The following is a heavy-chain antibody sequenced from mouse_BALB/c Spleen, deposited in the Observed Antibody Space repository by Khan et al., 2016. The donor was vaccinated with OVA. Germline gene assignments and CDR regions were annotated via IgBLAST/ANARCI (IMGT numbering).Heavy chain of an antibody. V-gene: IGHV5-6*01. Sequence: EVMLVESGGDLVKPGGSLKLSCAASGFTFSTYGMSWVRQAPDKRLEWVATASTGGSYTYYPDSVKGRFTISRDNAKNTLYLQMSGLRSEDTAMFYCTRLAYYYNSEGFAYWGQGTLVTVSA. J-gene: IGHJ3*01. D-gene: IGHD1-1*01. CDR2: ASTGGSYT. CDR1: GFTFSTYG. CDR3: TRLAYYYNSEGFAY.